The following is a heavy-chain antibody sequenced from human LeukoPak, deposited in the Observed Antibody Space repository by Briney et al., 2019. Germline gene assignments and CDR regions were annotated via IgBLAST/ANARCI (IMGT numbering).Heavy chain of an antibody. V-gene: IGHV3-48*03. J-gene: IGHJ6*04. D-gene: IGHD3-10*02. Sequence: PGGSLRLSCAASGFTFNNYEMNWVRQAPGKGLEWVSYISSSDINKNYADSVKGRFTISRDNAKNSLYLQMNSLRAEDTAVYYCAELGITMIGGVWGKGTTVTISS. CDR3: AELGITMIGGV. CDR1: GFTFNNYE. CDR2: ISSSDINK.